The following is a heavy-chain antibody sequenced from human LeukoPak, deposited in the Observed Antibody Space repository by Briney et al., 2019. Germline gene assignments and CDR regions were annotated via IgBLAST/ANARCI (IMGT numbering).Heavy chain of an antibody. CDR3: ATHSTRIAVRPSDYYYYMDV. D-gene: IGHD6-6*01. CDR2: ISVHNGNT. CDR1: AYPFSIYG. Sequence: ASVKVSCKASAYPFSIYGISWVRQAPRQGLEWMGWISVHNGNTNYAQKFQGRVTMTTDTSTTTAYMELRSLKSDDTAVYYCATHSTRIAVRPSDYYYYMDVWGKGTTVTVSS. V-gene: IGHV1-18*04. J-gene: IGHJ6*03.